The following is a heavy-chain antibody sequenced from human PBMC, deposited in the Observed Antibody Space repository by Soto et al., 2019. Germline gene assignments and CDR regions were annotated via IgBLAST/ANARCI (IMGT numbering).Heavy chain of an antibody. CDR3: ARITIFGVVPMDV. D-gene: IGHD3-3*01. J-gene: IGHJ6*02. Sequence: PSETLSLTCTVAGDSLSSYNLAWIRQPPGKGLEWIGYIYYSGSTYYNPSLKSRVTISVDTSKNQFSLKLSSVTAADTAAYYCARITIFGVVPMDVWGQGTTVTVSS. CDR2: IYYSGST. V-gene: IGHV4-59*06. CDR1: GDSLSSYN.